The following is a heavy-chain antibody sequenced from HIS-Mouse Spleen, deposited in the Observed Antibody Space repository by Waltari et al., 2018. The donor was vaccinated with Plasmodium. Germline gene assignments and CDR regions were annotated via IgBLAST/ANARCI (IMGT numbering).Heavy chain of an antibody. CDR1: GFTFSSYA. CDR2: ISYDGSNK. Sequence: QVQLVESGGGVVQPGRSLRLSCAASGFTFSSYAMHWVRQAPGKGLEWVAVISYDGSNKDSADAVKGRFTISRDNSKNTLYLQMNSLRAEDTAVYYCARDPSVAELGFDYWGQGTLVTVSS. J-gene: IGHJ4*02. CDR3: ARDPSVAELGFDY. D-gene: IGHD7-27*01. V-gene: IGHV3-30*04.